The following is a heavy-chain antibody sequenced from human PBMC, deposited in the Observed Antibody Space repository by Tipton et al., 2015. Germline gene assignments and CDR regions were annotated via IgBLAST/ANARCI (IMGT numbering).Heavy chain of an antibody. CDR1: GFTFSTNW. J-gene: IGHJ3*02. CDR3: ARDVNGGYFDI. D-gene: IGHD5-18*01. V-gene: IGHV3-7*01. CDR2: IKNDGSNK. Sequence: SLRLSCAASGFTFSTNWMSWVRQTPGKGLEWVGQIKNDGSNKYYLDSMEGRFTISRDNAKNSLFLQMNTLRAEDTAVYYCARDVNGGYFDIWGQGTTVTVSP.